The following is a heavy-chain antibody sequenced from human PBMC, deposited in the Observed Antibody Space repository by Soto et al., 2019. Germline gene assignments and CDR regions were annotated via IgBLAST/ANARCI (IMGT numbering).Heavy chain of an antibody. Sequence: EVQLVQSGAEVKKPGESLKISCKGSGYSFTNYWIGWVRQMPGKGLEWMGIIHPGDSDTRYSPSFQGQVAISAARSIRSAYMQWSGVKASDTAMYYCAMSPCDNDCYSLAPFDFWGDGALVTVSS. D-gene: IGHD2-21*02. CDR3: AMSPCDNDCYSLAPFDF. V-gene: IGHV5-51*03. CDR2: IHPGDSDT. J-gene: IGHJ4*01. CDR1: GYSFTNYW.